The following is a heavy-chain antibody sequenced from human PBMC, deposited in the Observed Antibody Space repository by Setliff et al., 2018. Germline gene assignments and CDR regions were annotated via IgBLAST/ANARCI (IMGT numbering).Heavy chain of an antibody. CDR1: GITFGAFG. CDR2: MNGDGSSV. V-gene: IGHV3-20*04. Sequence: GGSLRLSCAASGITFGAFGMSWVRQAPGKGLEWVSGMNGDGSSVGYADSVKGRFTISRDNAKNSLFLQMNSLRAEDTALYYCVSNPPRYCTGGICFDNGMDVWGQGTTVTVSS. J-gene: IGHJ6*02. D-gene: IGHD2-15*01. CDR3: VSNPPRYCTGGICFDNGMDV.